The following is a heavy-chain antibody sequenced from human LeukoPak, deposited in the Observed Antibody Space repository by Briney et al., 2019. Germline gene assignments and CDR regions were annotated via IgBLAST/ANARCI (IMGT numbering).Heavy chain of an antibody. J-gene: IGHJ4*02. CDR1: GGSISSTNYY. CDR3: ARHPYGDYGIDY. V-gene: IGHV4-39*01. CDR2: ISYSGST. Sequence: SETLSLTCTVSGGSISSTNYYWGWIRQPPGKGLEWIGTISYSGSTYYNPSLKSRVTISVDTSKNQFSLNLSSVTAADTAVYYCARHPYGDYGIDYWGQGTLVTVSS. D-gene: IGHD4-17*01.